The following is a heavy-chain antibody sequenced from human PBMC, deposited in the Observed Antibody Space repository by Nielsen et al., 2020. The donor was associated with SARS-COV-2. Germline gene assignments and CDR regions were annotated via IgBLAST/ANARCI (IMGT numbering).Heavy chain of an antibody. Sequence: EGSLRLSCAASGFTFSSYAMSWVRQAPGKGLEWVSVIYSGASSTYYADSVKGRFTISRDNSKNTLYLQMNSLRAEDTAVYYCAIQLGYCSSSTCPHGMDVWGQGTTVTVSS. CDR1: GFTFSSYA. CDR2: IYSGASST. CDR3: AIQLGYCSSSTCPHGMDV. V-gene: IGHV3-23*03. D-gene: IGHD2-2*01. J-gene: IGHJ6*02.